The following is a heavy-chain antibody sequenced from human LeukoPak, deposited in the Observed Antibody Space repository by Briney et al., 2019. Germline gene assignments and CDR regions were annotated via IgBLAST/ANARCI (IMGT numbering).Heavy chain of an antibody. Sequence: ASVKVSSKASGYTFTSYVINWVRQATGQGLEWMGWMNPNSGNTGYAQKFQGRVTITRNTSKSTAYMELSSLRSEDTAVYYCARRDGYNYVDYWGQGTLVTVSS. J-gene: IGHJ4*02. D-gene: IGHD5-24*01. CDR3: ARRDGYNYVDY. CDR2: MNPNSGNT. CDR1: GYTFTSYV. V-gene: IGHV1-8*03.